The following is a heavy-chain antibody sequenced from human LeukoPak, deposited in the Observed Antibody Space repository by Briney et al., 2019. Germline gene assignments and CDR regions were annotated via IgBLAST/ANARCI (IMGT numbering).Heavy chain of an antibody. D-gene: IGHD6-19*01. CDR2: ISSGGST. J-gene: IGHJ4*02. Sequence: GGSLRLSCAASRFTISSNYMSWVRQAPGKGLDSVSVISSGGSTYYSDSVKGRFTISRDNSKNTLYLQMNTLRAEDTAVYYCARGLYSSGWYFDYWGQGTLVTVSS. CDR3: ARGLYSSGWYFDY. V-gene: IGHV3-66*01. CDR1: RFTISSNY.